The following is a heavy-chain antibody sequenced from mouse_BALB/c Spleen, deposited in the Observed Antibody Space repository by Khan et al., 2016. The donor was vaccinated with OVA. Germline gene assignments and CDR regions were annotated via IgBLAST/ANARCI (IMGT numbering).Heavy chain of an antibody. CDR3: ARQPYYHYNIMDY. Sequence: VELVESGPGLVAPSQSLSITCTISGFSLTNYGVHWIRQPPGKGLEWLVVIWSDGSTTYNSALKSRLTISKDNSKSQVFLKMNSLLTDDTAMYFCARQPYYHYNIMDYWGQGTSVTVSS. D-gene: IGHD2-10*01. CDR1: GFSLTNYG. J-gene: IGHJ4*01. V-gene: IGHV2-6-1*01. CDR2: IWSDGST.